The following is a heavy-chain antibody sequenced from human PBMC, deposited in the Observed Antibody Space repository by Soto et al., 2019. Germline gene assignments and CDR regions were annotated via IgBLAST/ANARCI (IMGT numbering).Heavy chain of an antibody. J-gene: IGHJ2*01. CDR3: ARGLGIAARPNYWYFDL. V-gene: IGHV4-34*01. CDR1: GGSFSGYY. CDR2: INHSGST. Sequence: SETLSLTCAVYGGSFSGYYWSWIRQPPGKGLEWIGEINHSGSTNYNPSLKSRVTISVDTSKNQFSLKLSSVTAADTAVYYCARGLGIAARPNYWYFDLWGRGTLVTVSS. D-gene: IGHD6-6*01.